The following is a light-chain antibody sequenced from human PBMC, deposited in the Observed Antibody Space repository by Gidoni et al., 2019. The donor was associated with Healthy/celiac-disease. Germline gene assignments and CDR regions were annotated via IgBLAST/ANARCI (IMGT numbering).Light chain of an antibody. CDR3: QQSYRTPLT. Sequence: DMQMTQSPSSLSASVGDRVTIPCRAGQSISSYLNWYQQKPGKAPKLLIYAASSWHSGVPARFSGSGSGTDFTLTISSVQPEDFAIYYCQQSYRTPLTFGGXTKVEIK. V-gene: IGKV1-39*01. CDR1: QSISSY. CDR2: AAS. J-gene: IGKJ4*01.